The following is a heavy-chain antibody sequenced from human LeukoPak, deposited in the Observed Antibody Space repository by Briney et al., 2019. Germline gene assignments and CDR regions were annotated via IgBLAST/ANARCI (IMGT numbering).Heavy chain of an antibody. J-gene: IGHJ4*02. CDR1: GYTFSSYG. D-gene: IGHD6-13*01. Sequence: GASVKVSCKASGYTFSSYGISWVRQAPGQGLERMGGIIPIFGTANYAQKFQGRVTITTDESTSTAYMELSSLRSEDTAVYYCAREGQAALDYWGQGTLVTVSS. V-gene: IGHV1-69*05. CDR3: AREGQAALDY. CDR2: IIPIFGTA.